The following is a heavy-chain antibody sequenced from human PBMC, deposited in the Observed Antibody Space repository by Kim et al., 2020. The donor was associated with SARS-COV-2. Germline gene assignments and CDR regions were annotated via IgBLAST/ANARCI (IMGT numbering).Heavy chain of an antibody. CDR3: AKPFRIQLWLAPIIDY. CDR2: ISYDGSNK. Sequence: GGSLRLSCAASGFTFSSYGMHWVRQAPGKGLEWVAVISYDGSNKYYADSVKGRFTISRDNSKNTLYLQMNSLRAEDTAVYYCAKPFRIQLWLAPIIDYWCQGTLVTVSS. V-gene: IGHV3-30*18. D-gene: IGHD5-18*01. CDR1: GFTFSSYG. J-gene: IGHJ4*02.